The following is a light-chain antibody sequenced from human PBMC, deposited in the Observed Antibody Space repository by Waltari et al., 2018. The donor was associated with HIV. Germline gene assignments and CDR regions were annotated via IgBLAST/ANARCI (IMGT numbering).Light chain of an antibody. V-gene: IGKV1-5*01. Sequence: DIQITQSPSTLSASVGDRVTITCRASQSISSWLAWYQQKPGKAPKLLSGVPSRFSRSGSGTEFSLTISSLQPDDFATYYCQQYQSFPLTFGGGTKVEVK. CDR3: QQYQSFPLT. J-gene: IGKJ4*01. CDR1: QSISSW.